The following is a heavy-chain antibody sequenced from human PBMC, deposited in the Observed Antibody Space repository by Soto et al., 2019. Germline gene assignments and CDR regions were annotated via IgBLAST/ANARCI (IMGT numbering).Heavy chain of an antibody. CDR1: GFTFSTYG. Sequence: QVQLVESGGGVVQPGRSLRLSCAASGFTFSTYGMHWVRQPPGKGLERVGVITHDGSNKFYADSVKGRFTIARENSKNTLYLQVNSLRVEDAAVYYCAKDWRESLPGDAFDIWGQGTMVTVSS. CDR3: AKDWRESLPGDAFDI. V-gene: IGHV3-30*18. J-gene: IGHJ3*02. D-gene: IGHD3-10*01. CDR2: ITHDGSNK.